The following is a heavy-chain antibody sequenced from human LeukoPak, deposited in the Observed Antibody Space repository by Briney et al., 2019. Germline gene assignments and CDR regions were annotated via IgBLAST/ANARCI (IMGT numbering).Heavy chain of an antibody. Sequence: SETLSLTCAVYGGSFSGYYWSWIRQPPGKGLEWIGEINHSGSTNYNPSLKSRVTISVDTSKNQFSLKLSSVTAADTAVYYCARATPRIMITFGGVPPYGMDVWGQGTTVTVSS. D-gene: IGHD3-16*01. CDR2: INHSGST. CDR3: ARATPRIMITFGGVPPYGMDV. V-gene: IGHV4-34*01. CDR1: GGSFSGYY. J-gene: IGHJ6*02.